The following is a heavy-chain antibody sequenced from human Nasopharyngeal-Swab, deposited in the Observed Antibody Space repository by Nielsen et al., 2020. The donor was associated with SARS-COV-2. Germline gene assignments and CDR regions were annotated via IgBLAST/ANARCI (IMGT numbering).Heavy chain of an antibody. Sequence: GGSLRLSCAASGFTFSSYSMNWVRQAPGKGLEWVSYISSSSSTIYYADSVKGRFTISRDNAKNSLYLQMNSPRAEDTAVYYCARAGLRCPQYCYYGMDVWGQGTTVTVS. J-gene: IGHJ6*02. V-gene: IGHV3-48*04. CDR2: ISSSSSTI. D-gene: IGHD4-17*01. CDR1: GFTFSSYS. CDR3: ARAGLRCPQYCYYGMDV.